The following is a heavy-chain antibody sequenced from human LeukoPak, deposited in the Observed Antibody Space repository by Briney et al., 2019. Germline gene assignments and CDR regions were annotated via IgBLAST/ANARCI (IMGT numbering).Heavy chain of an antibody. CDR2: ISSSSSYI. CDR3: ARVAAAYHDAFDI. J-gene: IGHJ3*02. D-gene: IGHD6-13*01. CDR1: GFTFSIYG. V-gene: IGHV3-21*01. Sequence: GGTLRLSCAASGFTFSIYGMNCGREAPGKGLEWVSSISSSSSYIFYADLVKGRFTISRDNAKNSLYLQMNSLRRVDTAVYYCARVAAAYHDAFDIWGQGTMVTVSS.